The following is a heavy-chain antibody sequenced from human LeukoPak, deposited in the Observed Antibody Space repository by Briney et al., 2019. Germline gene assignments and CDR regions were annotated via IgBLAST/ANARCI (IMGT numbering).Heavy chain of an antibody. CDR2: IYPGDSDT. CDR3: ARLGGRGYSGYDYPFYFDY. CDR1: GYSFTSYW. D-gene: IGHD5-12*01. J-gene: IGHJ4*02. Sequence: GESLKIPCKGSGYSFTSYWIGWVRQMPGKGLEWMGIIYPGDSDTRYSPPFQGQVTISADKSISTAYLQWSSLKASDTAMYYCARLGGRGYSGYDYPFYFDYWGQGTLVTVSS. V-gene: IGHV5-51*01.